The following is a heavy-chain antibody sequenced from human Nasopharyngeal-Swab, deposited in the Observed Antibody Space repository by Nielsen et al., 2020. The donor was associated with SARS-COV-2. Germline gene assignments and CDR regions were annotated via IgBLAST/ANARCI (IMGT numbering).Heavy chain of an antibody. J-gene: IGHJ4*02. Sequence: WIRQPPGEGLEWIGYIYYSGSTYYNPSLKSRLTISVDTSKNQFSLKLSSVTAADTAVYYCARAPTVFGVVITAFDYWGQGALVTVSS. V-gene: IGHV4-31*02. D-gene: IGHD3-3*01. CDR3: ARAPTVFGVVITAFDY. CDR2: IYYSGST.